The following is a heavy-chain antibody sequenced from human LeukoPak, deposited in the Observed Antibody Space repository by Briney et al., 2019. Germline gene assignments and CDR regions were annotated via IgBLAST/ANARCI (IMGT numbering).Heavy chain of an antibody. J-gene: IGHJ4*02. CDR2: INSDGSST. D-gene: IGHD3-3*01. CDR1: GFTFSSYW. V-gene: IGHV3-74*01. Sequence: GGSLRLSCAASGFTFSSYWMHWVRHAPGKGLVWVSRINSDGSSTSYADSVKGRFTISRDNAKNTLYLQMNSLRAEDTAVYYCARGSHDFWSGYYTDTPGNIDYWGQGTLVTVSS. CDR3: ARGSHDFWSGYYTDTPGNIDY.